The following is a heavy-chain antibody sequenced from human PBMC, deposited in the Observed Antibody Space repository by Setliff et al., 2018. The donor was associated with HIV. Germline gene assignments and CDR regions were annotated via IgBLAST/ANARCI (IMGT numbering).Heavy chain of an antibody. Sequence: ASVKVSCKASGYTFTSHDINWVRQATGQGLEWMGWMNPNSANTGYAQKFQGRVTMTRNNSISTAYMELSSLRSEDTAVYYCARAGGYCGSTSCPYYFDYWGQGTLVTVSS. CDR3: ARAGGYCGSTSCPYYFDY. J-gene: IGHJ4*02. D-gene: IGHD2-2*01. V-gene: IGHV1-8*02. CDR1: GYTFTSHD. CDR2: MNPNSANT.